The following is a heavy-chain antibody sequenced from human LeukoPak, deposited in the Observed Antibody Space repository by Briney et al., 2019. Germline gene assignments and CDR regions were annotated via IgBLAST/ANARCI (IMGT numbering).Heavy chain of an antibody. Sequence: SVKVSCKASGYTFTGYYMHWVRQAPGQGLEWMGRIIPILGIANYAQKFQGRVTITADKSTSTAYMELSSLRSEDTAVYYCARESSIAAPYGMDVWGQGTTVTVSS. V-gene: IGHV1-69*04. CDR2: IIPILGIA. J-gene: IGHJ6*02. CDR3: ARESSIAAPYGMDV. D-gene: IGHD6-6*01. CDR1: GYTFTGYY.